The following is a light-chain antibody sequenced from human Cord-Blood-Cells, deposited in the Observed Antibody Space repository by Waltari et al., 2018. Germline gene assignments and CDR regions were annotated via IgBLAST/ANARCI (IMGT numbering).Light chain of an antibody. J-gene: IGKJ2*01. Sequence: DIQMTQPPSTLSASVGDRVTITCRASQSISSWLAWYQQKPGKAPKLLIYKASSVESGVPSRFSGSGSGTEFTLTISSLQPDDFATYYCQQYNSYSYTFGQGTKLEIK. CDR2: KAS. V-gene: IGKV1-5*03. CDR3: QQYNSYSYT. CDR1: QSISSW.